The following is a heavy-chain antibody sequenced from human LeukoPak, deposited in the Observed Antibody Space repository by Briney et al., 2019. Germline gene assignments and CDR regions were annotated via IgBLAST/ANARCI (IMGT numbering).Heavy chain of an antibody. CDR2: INHSGST. CDR1: VGSFSGYY. CDR3: ARGYYGSGSHCCHMDV. Sequence: SETLSLTCAVYVGSFSGYYWSGVRQPPGKGLGWVGEINHSGSTNYNSSLKSRVTISVDTSKNQFSLKLSSVTAADTAVYYCARGYYGSGSHCCHMDVWGKGTTITVS. J-gene: IGHJ6*03. V-gene: IGHV4-34*01. D-gene: IGHD3-10*01.